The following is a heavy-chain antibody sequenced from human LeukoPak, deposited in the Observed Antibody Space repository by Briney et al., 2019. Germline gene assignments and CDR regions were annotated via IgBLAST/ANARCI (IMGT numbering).Heavy chain of an antibody. Sequence: EASVKVSCKASGGTFTSYTISWVRQAPGQGLEWMGRIIPILGITNYAQKFQGRVTITADKSTSTAYMELSSLRSEDTAVYYCASDSLHSWYCYGSGSYGCDWGQGTLVTVSS. CDR2: IIPILGIT. V-gene: IGHV1-69*02. J-gene: IGHJ4*02. D-gene: IGHD3-10*01. CDR3: ASDSLHSWYCYGSGSYGCD. CDR1: GGTFTSYT.